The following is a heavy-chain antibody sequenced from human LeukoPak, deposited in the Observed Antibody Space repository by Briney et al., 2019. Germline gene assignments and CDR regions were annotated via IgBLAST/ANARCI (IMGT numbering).Heavy chain of an antibody. CDR1: DDSFSSHY. Sequence: SETLPLTCAVSDDSFSSHYWTWIRQPPGKGLEWIGYISYIGSTNYNPSLKSRVTISIDTSKNQFSLKLSSVTAADTAVYYCARDLVTVTKGFDIWGQGTMVSVSS. CDR2: ISYIGST. J-gene: IGHJ3*02. V-gene: IGHV4-59*11. CDR3: ARDLVTVTKGFDI. D-gene: IGHD4-17*01.